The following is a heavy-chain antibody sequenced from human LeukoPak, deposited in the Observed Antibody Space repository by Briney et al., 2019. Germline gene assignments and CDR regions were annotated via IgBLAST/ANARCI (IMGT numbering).Heavy chain of an antibody. D-gene: IGHD3-10*01. Sequence: GGSLRLSCAASGLTFSSYSMNWVRQAPGKGGEGVSSISSSSSYIYYADSVKGRFTISRDNAKNSLYLQMNSLRAEDTAVYYCARDRGLGYGYWGQGTLVSVSS. CDR2: ISSSSSYI. J-gene: IGHJ4*02. V-gene: IGHV3-21*01. CDR3: ARDRGLGYGY. CDR1: GLTFSSYS.